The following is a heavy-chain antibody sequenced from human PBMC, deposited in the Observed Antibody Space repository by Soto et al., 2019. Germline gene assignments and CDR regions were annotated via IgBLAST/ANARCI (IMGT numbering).Heavy chain of an antibody. J-gene: IGHJ6*02. CDR1: GLTFSSYA. CDR3: ANGPTIFGVVISYSYYYGLDV. D-gene: IGHD3-3*01. Sequence: GSLRLSCAASGLTFSSYAMSWVRQAPGKGLEWVSAISGSGGSTYYADSVKGRFTIYRDNSKNTLYLQMSSLRAEDTAVYFCANGPTIFGVVISYSYYYGLDVWGQGTTATVSS. CDR2: ISGSGGST. V-gene: IGHV3-23*01.